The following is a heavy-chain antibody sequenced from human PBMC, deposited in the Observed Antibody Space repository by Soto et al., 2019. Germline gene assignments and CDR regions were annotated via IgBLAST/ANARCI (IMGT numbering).Heavy chain of an antibody. J-gene: IGHJ6*02. CDR2: INHSGST. Sequence: FTSYYMHWVRQAPGQGLEWMGIINHSGSTNYNPSLKSRVTISVDTSKNQFSLKLSSVTAADTAVYYCARGRAVRSSSSVYYYYYGMDVWGQGTTVTVSS. CDR3: ARGRAVRSSSSVYYYYYGMDV. CDR1: FTSYY. V-gene: IGHV4-34*01. D-gene: IGHD6-6*01.